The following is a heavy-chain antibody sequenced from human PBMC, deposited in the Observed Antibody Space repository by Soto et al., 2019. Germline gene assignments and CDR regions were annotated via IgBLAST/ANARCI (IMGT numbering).Heavy chain of an antibody. CDR2: IIPILGIA. Sequence: KVSCKASGGTFSSYTISWVRQAPGQGLEWMGRIIPILGIANYAQKFQGRVTITADKSTSTAYMELSSLRSEDTAVYYCARDSSKDCSGGSCYSWGYYMDVWGKGTTVTVSS. CDR1: GGTFSSYT. CDR3: ARDSSKDCSGGSCYSWGYYMDV. V-gene: IGHV1-69*04. J-gene: IGHJ6*03. D-gene: IGHD2-15*01.